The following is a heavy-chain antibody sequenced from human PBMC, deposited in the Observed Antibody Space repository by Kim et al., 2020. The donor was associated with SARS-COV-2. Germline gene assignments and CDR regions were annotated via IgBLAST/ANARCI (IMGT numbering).Heavy chain of an antibody. CDR1: GVTFSSYA. Sequence: GGSLRLSCAASGVTFSSYAMTWVRQAPGKGLEWVSSISGNGATTYYADSVRGRFTVSRDNSKNTLYLQMNSLRAEDTAVYYCAKDHYGVNPRNAFDIWGQGTMVTVSS. D-gene: IGHD4-17*01. J-gene: IGHJ3*02. V-gene: IGHV3-23*01. CDR3: AKDHYGVNPRNAFDI. CDR2: ISGNGATT.